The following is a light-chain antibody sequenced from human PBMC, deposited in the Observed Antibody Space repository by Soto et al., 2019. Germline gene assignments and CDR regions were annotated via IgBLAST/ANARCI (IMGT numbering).Light chain of an antibody. J-gene: IGLJ2*01. V-gene: IGLV1-44*01. CDR2: SNN. CDR3: AAWDDSLNGVV. CDR1: SSNIGSKT. Sequence: QSVLTQPPSASGTPGQRVTISCSGSSSNIGSKTVNWYQQLPGTAPKLLIYSNNQRPSGVPDRFSRSKSGTSASLAISGLKSEDEADYYCAAWDDSLNGVVFGGGTKLTVL.